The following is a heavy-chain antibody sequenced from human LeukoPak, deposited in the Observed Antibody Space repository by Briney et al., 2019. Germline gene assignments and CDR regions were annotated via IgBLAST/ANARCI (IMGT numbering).Heavy chain of an antibody. CDR2: LYFGGPN. Sequence: PSETLSLTCTVSGESLSVKNFPWGWVRQTPDKGLEWIASLYFGGPNYYNPSLRGRVVISGDRSSDEFFLRLSSVTVADTAIYFCVRHSYYDSTIYYLPGPDFWGPGILVTVSS. CDR3: VRHSYYDSTIYYLPGPDF. CDR1: GESLSVKNFP. D-gene: IGHD3-22*01. V-gene: IGHV4-39*01. J-gene: IGHJ4*02.